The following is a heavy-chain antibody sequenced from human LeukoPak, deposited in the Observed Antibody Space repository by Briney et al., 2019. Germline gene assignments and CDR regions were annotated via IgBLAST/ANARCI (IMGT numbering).Heavy chain of an antibody. CDR2: IYYSGST. CDR3: ARYHKGIVAATDFDY. CDR1: GGSINSYY. Sequence: SETLSLNCTVYGGSINSYYWSWIRPPPGQGLEWIGHIYYSGSTKYNPSLKSRVTISVDTSKNQFSLKLSSVTAADTAVYYCARYHKGIVAATDFDYWGQGTLVTVSS. D-gene: IGHD1-26*01. V-gene: IGHV4-59*01. J-gene: IGHJ4*02.